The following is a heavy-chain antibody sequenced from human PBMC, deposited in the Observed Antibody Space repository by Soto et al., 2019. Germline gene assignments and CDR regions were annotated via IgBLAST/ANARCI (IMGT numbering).Heavy chain of an antibody. Sequence: QVQLQESGPGLVKPSETLSLTCTVSGGSISSYYWSWIRQPPGKGLEWIGYIYYSGSTNYNPSLKSRVTISVDTSKNQFSLKLSSVTAADTAVYYCARLRTYRASNWFDPWGQGTLVTVSS. D-gene: IGHD1-26*01. CDR2: IYYSGST. J-gene: IGHJ5*02. CDR1: GGSISSYY. V-gene: IGHV4-59*08. CDR3: ARLRTYRASNWFDP.